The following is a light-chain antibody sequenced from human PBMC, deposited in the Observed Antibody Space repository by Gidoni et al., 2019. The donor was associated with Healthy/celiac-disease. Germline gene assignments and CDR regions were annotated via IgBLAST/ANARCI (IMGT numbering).Light chain of an antibody. J-gene: IGKJ1*01. CDR3: QQYNSSPWWA. Sequence: DIQMTQSPSTLSASVGDRVTITCRASQSISSWLAWYQQKPGKAPKLLIYDASSLESGVPSRFSGSGSGTEFTLTISSLQPDDFATYYCQQYNSSPWWAFXXXTKVEIK. CDR1: QSISSW. V-gene: IGKV1-5*01. CDR2: DAS.